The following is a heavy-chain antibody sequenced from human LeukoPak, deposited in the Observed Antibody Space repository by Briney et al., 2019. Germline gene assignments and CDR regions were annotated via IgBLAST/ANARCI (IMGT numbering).Heavy chain of an antibody. CDR1: GYTFTSYG. J-gene: IGHJ4*02. CDR2: ISTYNNNT. Sequence: ASVKVSCKASGYTFTSYGISWVRQAPGQGLEWLGWISTYNNNTHYAQKFQVRVTMTTDTSTSTAYMELRSLRSDDTDVYHCARVSGSYRGAIDCWGQGTLVTVSS. CDR3: ARVSGSYRGAIDC. V-gene: IGHV1-18*01. D-gene: IGHD1-26*01.